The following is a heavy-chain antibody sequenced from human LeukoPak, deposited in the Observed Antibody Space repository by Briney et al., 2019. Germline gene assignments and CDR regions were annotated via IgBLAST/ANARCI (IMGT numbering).Heavy chain of an antibody. D-gene: IGHD2-21*01. J-gene: IGHJ3*02. V-gene: IGHV3-23*01. CDR3: AKAIRGYCGGDCPDAFDI. CDR2: ISGSGGST. Sequence: GRSLRLSCAASGFTFSSYAMHWVRQAPGKGLEWVSAISGSGGSTYYADSVKGRFTVSRDNSKNTLYLQMSSLRAEDTAIYYCAKAIRGYCGGDCPDAFDIWGQGTMVTVSS. CDR1: GFTFSSYA.